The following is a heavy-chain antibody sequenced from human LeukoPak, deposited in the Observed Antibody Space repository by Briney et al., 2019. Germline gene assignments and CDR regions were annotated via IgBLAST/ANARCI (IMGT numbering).Heavy chain of an antibody. D-gene: IGHD3-3*01. CDR3: ARDPPPPYYDFWSGHHSGGFDP. Sequence: ASVKVSCKASGYTFTGYYMHWVRQAPGQGLEWMGWINPNSGGTNYAQKFQGRVTMTRDTSISTAYMELSRLRSDDTAVYYCARDPPPPYYDFWSGHHSGGFDPWGQGTLVTVSS. CDR1: GYTFTGYY. J-gene: IGHJ5*02. CDR2: INPNSGGT. V-gene: IGHV1-2*02.